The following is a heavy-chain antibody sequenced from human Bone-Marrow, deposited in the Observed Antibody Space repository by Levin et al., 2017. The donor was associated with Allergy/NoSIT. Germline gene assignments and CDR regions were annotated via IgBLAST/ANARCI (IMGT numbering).Heavy chain of an antibody. V-gene: IGHV3-30*18. Sequence: AGGSLRLSCAASGFNLSSFGMHWVRQAPGKGLEWVAVISYDGSNKYYVDSVKGRFTISRDNSKNTLFLQMNSLRAEDTAAYYCAKEDYGDYVLDYWGQGTLLTVDS. CDR2: ISYDGSNK. D-gene: IGHD4-17*01. CDR3: AKEDYGDYVLDY. J-gene: IGHJ4*02. CDR1: GFNLSSFG.